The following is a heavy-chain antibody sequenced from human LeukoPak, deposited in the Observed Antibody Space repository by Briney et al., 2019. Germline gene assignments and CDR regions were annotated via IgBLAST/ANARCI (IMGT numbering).Heavy chain of an antibody. CDR3: ATARGISPDS. D-gene: IGHD2-15*01. V-gene: IGHV3-33*01. Sequence: GGSLRLSCAASGLTFSSYGFHWVRQAPGRGLGWVAVIWHDGSRKYYGDSVTGRFTISRDDSKNTLYLQMNSLRVEDTAVYYCATARGISPDSWGQGTLVTVSS. CDR2: IWHDGSRK. CDR1: GLTFSSYG. J-gene: IGHJ4*02.